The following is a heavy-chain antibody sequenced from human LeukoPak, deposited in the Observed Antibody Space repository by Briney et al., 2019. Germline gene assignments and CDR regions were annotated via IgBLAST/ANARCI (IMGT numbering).Heavy chain of an antibody. D-gene: IGHD2-2*02. V-gene: IGHV1-58*01. CDR2: IVVGSGNT. CDR3: ARDPPNCSSTSCYTGGDY. J-gene: IGHJ4*02. CDR1: GFTFTSSA. Sequence: SVKVSCKASGFTFTSSAVQWVRQARGQRLEWIGWIVVGSGNTNYAQKFQERVTITRDMSTSTAYMELSSLRSEDTAVYYCARDPPNCSSTSCYTGGDYWGQGTLVTVSS.